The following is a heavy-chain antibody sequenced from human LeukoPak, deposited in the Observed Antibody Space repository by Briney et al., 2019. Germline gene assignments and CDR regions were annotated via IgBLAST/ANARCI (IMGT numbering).Heavy chain of an antibody. Sequence: PSETLSLTCTVSGGSISSSSYYWGWIRQPPGKGLEWIGSIYYSGSTYYNPSLKSRVTISVDTSKNQFSLKLSSVTAADTAVYYCASQNYDTLTGLSPDNFDYWGQGTLVTVSS. CDR3: ASQNYDTLTGLSPDNFDY. V-gene: IGHV4-39*01. CDR1: GGSISSSSYY. CDR2: IYYSGST. D-gene: IGHD3-9*01. J-gene: IGHJ4*02.